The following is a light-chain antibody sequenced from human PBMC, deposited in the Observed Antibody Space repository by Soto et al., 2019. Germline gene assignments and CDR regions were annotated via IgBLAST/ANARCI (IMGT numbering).Light chain of an antibody. Sequence: QSVMSEPRSVSGSPEQSFTISCTGTSRYGGGYNFVSWYQQHPGKAPKLMIFDVSKRPSGVPDRFSGSKSGNTASLTISGLQAEDEADSYCCSSAGSYTYVFGTGTKVTVL. CDR2: DVS. J-gene: IGLJ1*01. CDR3: CSSAGSYTYV. CDR1: SRYGGGYNF. V-gene: IGLV2-11*01.